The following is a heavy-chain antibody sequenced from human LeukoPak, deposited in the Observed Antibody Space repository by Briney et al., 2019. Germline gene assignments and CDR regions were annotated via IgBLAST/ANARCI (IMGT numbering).Heavy chain of an antibody. D-gene: IGHD2-2*01. J-gene: IGHJ6*03. V-gene: IGHV5-51*01. Sequence: GESLKISCKASGYTFTGDWIGWVRQMPGKGLEWMGIIYPGDSDTKYNAPFQGQVTISADKSISTAYLQWGSLRASDTATYYCARPALYCSSTVCPPYMDVWGKGTTVTVSS. CDR1: GYTFTGDW. CDR2: IYPGDSDT. CDR3: ARPALYCSSTVCPPYMDV.